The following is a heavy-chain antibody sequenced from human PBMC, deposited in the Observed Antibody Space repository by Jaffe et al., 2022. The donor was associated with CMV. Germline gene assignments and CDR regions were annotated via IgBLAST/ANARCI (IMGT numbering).Heavy chain of an antibody. D-gene: IGHD3-16*01. V-gene: IGHV3-9*01. Sequence: EVQLVESGGGLVQPGRSLRLSCAASGFTFDDYAMHWVRQAPGKGLEWVSGISWNSGSIGYADSVKGRFTISRDNAKNSLYLQMNSLRAEDTALYYCAKVRGRKAPEYYYYGMDVWGQGTTVTVSS. CDR1: GFTFDDYA. CDR2: ISWNSGSI. J-gene: IGHJ6*02. CDR3: AKVRGRKAPEYYYYGMDV.